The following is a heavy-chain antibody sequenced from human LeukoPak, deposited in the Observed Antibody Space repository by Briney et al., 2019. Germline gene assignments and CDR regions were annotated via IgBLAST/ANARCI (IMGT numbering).Heavy chain of an antibody. CDR2: IYYSGST. CDR1: GGSISSSSYY. Sequence: PSETLSLTCTVSGGSISSSSYYWGWIRQPPGKGLEWIGSIYYSGSTYYNPSLKSRVTISVDTSKNQFSLKLCSVTAADTAVYYCARTTRNWNDPEMGNWFDPWGQGTLVTVSS. D-gene: IGHD1-1*01. J-gene: IGHJ5*02. CDR3: ARTTRNWNDPEMGNWFDP. V-gene: IGHV4-39*07.